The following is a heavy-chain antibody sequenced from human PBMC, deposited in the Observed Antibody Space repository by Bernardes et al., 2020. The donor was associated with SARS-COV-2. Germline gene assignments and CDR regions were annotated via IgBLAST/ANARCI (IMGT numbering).Heavy chain of an antibody. CDR1: GITFSAYG. CDR2: ISSTSNYI. V-gene: IGHV3-21*01. CDR3: ARDRLKAGVVPYPLDV. Sequence: GGSLRLSCAASGITFSAYGMTWVRQAPGKGLEWVSFISSTSNYIYYADSVKGRFTISRDNAKNSVHLLMSSLRAEDTAVYYCARDRLKAGVVPYPLDVWGQGTTVTVSS. D-gene: IGHD3-3*01. J-gene: IGHJ6*02.